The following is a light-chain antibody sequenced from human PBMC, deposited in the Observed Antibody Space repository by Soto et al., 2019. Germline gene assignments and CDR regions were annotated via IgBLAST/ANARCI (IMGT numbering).Light chain of an antibody. V-gene: IGLV2-14*01. Sequence: QSALTQPASVSGSPGQSITISCTGTSSDVGGYNYVSWYQQHPGKVPKLMIYEVSNRPSGVSNRFSGSKSGNTASLTISGLQAEDEADYYCSSYTSFSTVVLFGGGTKVTVL. J-gene: IGLJ2*01. CDR1: SSDVGGYNY. CDR2: EVS. CDR3: SSYTSFSTVVL.